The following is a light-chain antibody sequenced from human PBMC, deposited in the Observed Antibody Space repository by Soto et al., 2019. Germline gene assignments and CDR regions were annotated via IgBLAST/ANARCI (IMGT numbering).Light chain of an antibody. V-gene: IGKV1-27*01. CDR1: QGISNY. Sequence: DIQMTQSPSSLSASVGDRVTIACLASQGISNYLAWYQQKPGKIPNLLIYAASTLQAGVPSRFSGSGSGTDFTLTISSLEPEDFAVYYCQQRSNWPPITFGQGTRLEIK. J-gene: IGKJ5*01. CDR3: QQRSNWPPIT. CDR2: AAS.